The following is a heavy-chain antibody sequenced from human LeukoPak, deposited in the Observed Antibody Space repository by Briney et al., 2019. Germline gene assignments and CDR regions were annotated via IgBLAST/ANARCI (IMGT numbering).Heavy chain of an antibody. V-gene: IGHV3-48*02. CDR1: GFTFSSYS. CDR2: ISSSSSTI. J-gene: IGHJ4*02. Sequence: GGSLRLSCAASGFTFSSYSMNWVRQAPGKGLEWVSYISSSSSTIYYADSVKGRFTISRDNAKNSLYLQMNSLRDEDTAVYYCARHRLQSEKLLDYFDYWGQGTLVTVSS. CDR3: ARHRLQSEKLLDYFDY. D-gene: IGHD3-10*01.